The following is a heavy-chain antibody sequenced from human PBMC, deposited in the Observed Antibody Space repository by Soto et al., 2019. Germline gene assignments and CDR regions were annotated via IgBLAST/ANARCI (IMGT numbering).Heavy chain of an antibody. D-gene: IGHD2-15*01. Sequence: GASVKVSCXASGYTFTSYGISWVRQAPGQGLEWMGWISAYNGNTNYAQKLQGRVTMTTDTSTSTAYMELRSLRSDDTAVYYCAMGDCSGGSCYSSLDYWGQGTLVTVSS. CDR3: AMGDCSGGSCYSSLDY. CDR1: GYTFTSYG. J-gene: IGHJ4*02. CDR2: ISAYNGNT. V-gene: IGHV1-18*01.